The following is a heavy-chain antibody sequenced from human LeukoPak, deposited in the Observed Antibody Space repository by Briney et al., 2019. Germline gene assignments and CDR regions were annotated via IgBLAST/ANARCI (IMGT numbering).Heavy chain of an antibody. CDR3: ARDFRTIRVPYYYYMDV. V-gene: IGHV3-30*03. Sequence: GGSLRLSCAASGFTFSSYGMHWVRQAPGKGLEWVAVISYDGSNKYYADSVKGRFTISRGNSKNTLYLQMNSLRAEDTAVYYCARDFRTIRVPYYYYMDVWGKGTTVTISS. CDR1: GFTFSSYG. J-gene: IGHJ6*03. CDR2: ISYDGSNK. D-gene: IGHD6-6*01.